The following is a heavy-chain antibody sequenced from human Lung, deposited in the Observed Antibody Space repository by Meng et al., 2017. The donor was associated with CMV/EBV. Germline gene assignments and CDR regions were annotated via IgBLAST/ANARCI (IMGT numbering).Heavy chain of an antibody. J-gene: IGHJ5*02. D-gene: IGHD3-10*01. CDR2: IRYDESDK. Sequence: GESLKISCAASGFIFSNYGMHWVRQAAGKGLGWVAFIRYDESDKYYADSVKGRFTISRDNSKNPLYLQMNSLSAEDTAVYYCFMVHYSGAWGQGTLVTVSS. CDR3: FMVHYSGA. CDR1: GFIFSNYG. V-gene: IGHV3-30*02.